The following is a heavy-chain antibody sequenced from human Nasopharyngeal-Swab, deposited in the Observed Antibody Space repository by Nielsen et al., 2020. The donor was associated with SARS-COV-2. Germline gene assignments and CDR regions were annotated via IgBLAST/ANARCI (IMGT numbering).Heavy chain of an antibody. V-gene: IGHV4-39*01. CDR3: ARNIGLFWYDFWSGYDNWFDP. D-gene: IGHD3-3*01. J-gene: IGHJ5*02. Sequence: SETLSLTCTVSGGSISSSSYYWGWIRQPPGKGLEWIGSIYYSGSTYYNPSLKSRVTISVDTSKNQFSLKLISVTAADTAVYYCARNIGLFWYDFWSGYDNWFDPWGQGTLVTVSS. CDR2: IYYSGST. CDR1: GGSISSSSYY.